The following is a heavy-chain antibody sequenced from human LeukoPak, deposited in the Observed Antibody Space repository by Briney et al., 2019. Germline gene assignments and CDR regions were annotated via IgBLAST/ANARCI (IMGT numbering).Heavy chain of an antibody. V-gene: IGHV3-7*01. CDR3: ARDGLGGPTAPSAY. CDR1: GFTFSSYW. D-gene: IGHD3-10*01. Sequence: GGSLRLSCAASGFTFSSYWMSWVRQAPGKGLEWVANIKEDGTEKYYVDSVKGRFTISRDNAKNSLHLQMNSLRAEDTAVYFCARDGLGGPTAPSAYWGQGTLVTVSS. J-gene: IGHJ4*02. CDR2: IKEDGTEK.